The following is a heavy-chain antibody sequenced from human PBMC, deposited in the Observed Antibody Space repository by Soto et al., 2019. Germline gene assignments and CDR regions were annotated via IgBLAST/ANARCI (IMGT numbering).Heavy chain of an antibody. V-gene: IGHV4-34*01. CDR3: ARESHEILAGPPWVWYFDL. D-gene: IGHD3-9*01. J-gene: IGHJ2*01. CDR1: GGSFSGYY. Sequence: QVQLQQWGAGPLSPLETLSLTCGVSGGSFSGYYWAWIRQSPGKGLEWIGEINDRGSINYNPSLTSRVSISVDTSKNHYSLNLRSVTAEDPAVCYCARESHEILAGPPWVWYFDLWGRGRLVTVSS. CDR2: INDRGSI.